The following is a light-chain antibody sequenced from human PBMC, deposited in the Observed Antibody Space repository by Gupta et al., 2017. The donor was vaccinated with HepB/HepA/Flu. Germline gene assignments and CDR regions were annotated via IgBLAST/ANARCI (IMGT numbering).Light chain of an antibody. J-gene: IGKJ2*03. CDR1: QGVSSNY. CDR2: GAS. CDR3: QQRGS. V-gene: IGKV3D-20*02. Sequence: EIVLTQSPATLSLSPGESATLSCRASQGVSSNYLAWYQQIPGQAPRLLIYGASGRAPGIPDRFSGSGSETDFTLTISRLEPEDFEVYYCQQRGSFGQGTKLQIK.